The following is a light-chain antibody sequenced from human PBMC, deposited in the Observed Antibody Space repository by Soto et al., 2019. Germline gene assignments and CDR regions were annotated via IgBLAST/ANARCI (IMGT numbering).Light chain of an antibody. CDR1: NSNIGNNY. CDR3: GTWDSGLSAVV. J-gene: IGLJ2*01. V-gene: IGLV1-51*01. CDR2: DNN. Sequence: QSVLTQPPSVSAAPGQKVTISCSGSNSNIGNNYVSWYQQLPGTAPKLLIYDNNKRPSGIPDRFSGSKSGTSATLGITGLQTGDEADYYCGTWDSGLSAVVFGGATKVTVL.